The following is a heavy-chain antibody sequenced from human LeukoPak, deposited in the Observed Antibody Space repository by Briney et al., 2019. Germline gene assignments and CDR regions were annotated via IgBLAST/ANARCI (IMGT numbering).Heavy chain of an antibody. J-gene: IGHJ3*02. CDR3: ARAQRALLWFGELSPGAFDI. Sequence: SETLSLTCTVSGGSISSSNYYWGWIRQPPGQGLEWIGTIYYSGTPYYNPSLKSRVTISVDTSKNQFSLKLSSVTAADTAVYYCARAQRALLWFGELSPGAFDIWGQGTMVTVSS. D-gene: IGHD3-10*01. CDR2: IYYSGTP. CDR1: GGSISSSNYY. V-gene: IGHV4-39*01.